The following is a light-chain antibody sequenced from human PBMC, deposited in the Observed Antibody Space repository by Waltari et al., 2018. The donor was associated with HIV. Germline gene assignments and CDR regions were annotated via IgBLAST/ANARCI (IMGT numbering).Light chain of an antibody. V-gene: IGKV3-15*01. CDR3: QQYNNWPPLT. Sequence: EIVMTQSPATLSVSPGERANLSCSASQTVSSNLAWYQQKAGQAPRLLIYGSSTRSPGIPAMFSGSGSGTEFTLTISILQSEDFAVYYCQQYNNWPPLTFGGGTKVEIK. CDR1: QTVSSN. CDR2: GSS. J-gene: IGKJ4*01.